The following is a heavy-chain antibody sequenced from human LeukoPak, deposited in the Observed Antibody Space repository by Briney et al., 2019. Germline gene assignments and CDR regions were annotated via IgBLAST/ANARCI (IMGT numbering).Heavy chain of an antibody. V-gene: IGHV4-59*01. D-gene: IGHD3-10*01. Sequence: SETLSLTCTVSGGSISSYYWSWLRQPPGKGLEWIGYIYYSGSTNYNPSLKSRVTISVDTSKNQFSLKLSSVTAADTAVYYCARDHLGEVDYWGQGTLVTVSS. CDR2: IYYSGST. CDR3: ARDHLGEVDY. CDR1: GGSISSYY. J-gene: IGHJ4*02.